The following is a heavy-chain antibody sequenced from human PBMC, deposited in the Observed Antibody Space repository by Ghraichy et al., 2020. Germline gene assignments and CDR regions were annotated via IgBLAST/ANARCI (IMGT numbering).Heavy chain of an antibody. CDR1: GGTFSSYA. V-gene: IGHV1-69*04. Sequence: SVKVSCKASGGTFSSYAISWVRQAPGQGLEWMGRIIPILGIANYAQKFQGRVTITADKSTSTAYMELSSLRSEDTAVYYCAREGFEMFYEPTALYGMDVWGQGTTVTVSS. CDR2: IIPILGIA. D-gene: IGHD5/OR15-5a*01. J-gene: IGHJ6*02. CDR3: AREGFEMFYEPTALYGMDV.